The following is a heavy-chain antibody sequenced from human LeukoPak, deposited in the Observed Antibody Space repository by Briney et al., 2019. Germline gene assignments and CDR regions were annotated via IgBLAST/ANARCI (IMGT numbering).Heavy chain of an antibody. CDR3: VSDCSSTSCYTGTGGY. CDR1: GFTFTSYA. CDR2: ISGSGGRT. V-gene: IGHV3-23*01. J-gene: IGHJ4*02. D-gene: IGHD2-2*02. Sequence: GGSLRLSCAASGFTFTSYAMSWVRQAPGKGLEWVSGISGSGGRTYYADSVKGRFTISGDNSKNTLYLEMNSLRAEDTALYYCVSDCSSTSCYTGTGGYWGQGTLVTVSS.